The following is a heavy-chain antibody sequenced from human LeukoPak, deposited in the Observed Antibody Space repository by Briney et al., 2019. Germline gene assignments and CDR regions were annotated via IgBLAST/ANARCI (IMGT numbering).Heavy chain of an antibody. V-gene: IGHV3-30-3*01. D-gene: IGHD3-9*01. CDR3: ARDDLRYFDWLRSSSAFDI. Sequence: GGSLRLSCAASGFTFSSYAMHWVRQAPGKGLEWVAVISYDGSNKYYADSVKGRFTISRDNAKNSLYLQMNSLRAEDTAVYYCARDDLRYFDWLRSSSAFDIWGQGTMVTVSS. J-gene: IGHJ3*02. CDR2: ISYDGSNK. CDR1: GFTFSSYA.